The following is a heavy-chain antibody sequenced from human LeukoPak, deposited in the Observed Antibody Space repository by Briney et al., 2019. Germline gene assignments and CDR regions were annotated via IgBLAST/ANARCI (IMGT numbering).Heavy chain of an antibody. CDR3: AKEIVVVPAARTGMDV. CDR2: ITASGTAM. J-gene: IGHJ6*02. D-gene: IGHD2-2*01. Sequence: GGSLRLSCAASGFTFSSYSMNWVRQAPGKGLEWVSHITASGTAMFYADSVKGRFTISRDNAKNSLYLQMNSLRDEDTAVYYCAKEIVVVPAARTGMDVWGQGTTVTVSS. V-gene: IGHV3-48*02. CDR1: GFTFSSYS.